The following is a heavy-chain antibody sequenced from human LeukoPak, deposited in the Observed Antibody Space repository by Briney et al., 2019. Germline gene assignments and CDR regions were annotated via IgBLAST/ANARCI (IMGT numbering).Heavy chain of an antibody. J-gene: IGHJ4*02. CDR1: GFAFSSNW. CDR3: ATSLGPLAEY. D-gene: IGHD7-27*01. V-gene: IGHV3-74*01. CDR2: INSGGSGT. Sequence: PSGGSLRLSCAASGFAFSSNWMHWVRQTPGKGLVWVSRINSGGSGTSYADSVEGRFTISRDNAKNTLYLQMNSLKGEDTAVYYCATSLGPLAEYWGRGTLVTVSS.